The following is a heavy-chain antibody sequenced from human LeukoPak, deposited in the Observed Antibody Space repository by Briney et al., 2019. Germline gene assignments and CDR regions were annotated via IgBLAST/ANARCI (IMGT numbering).Heavy chain of an antibody. V-gene: IGHV3-23*01. D-gene: IGHD5-18*01. CDR1: GFTFSSYA. CDR3: ANHRGEKNRFPRGYSYGSPFDY. CDR2: ISGSGGST. Sequence: GGSLRLSCAASGFTFSSYAMSWVRQAPGKGLEWVSAISGSGGSTYYADSVKGRFTISRDNSKNTLYLQMNSLRAEDTAVYYCANHRGEKNRFPRGYSYGSPFDYWGQGTLVTVSS. J-gene: IGHJ4*02.